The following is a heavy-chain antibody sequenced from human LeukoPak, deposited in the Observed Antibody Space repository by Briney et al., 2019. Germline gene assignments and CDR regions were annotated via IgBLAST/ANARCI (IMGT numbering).Heavy chain of an antibody. V-gene: IGHV4-61*01. CDR1: GGSISSGSYY. Sequence: SQTLSLTCTVSGGSISSGSYYWSWIRQPPGKGLEWIGYIYYSGSTNYNPSLKSRVTISVDTSKNQFSLKLSSVTAADTAVYYCARGVYGDSLNWFDPWGQGTLVTVSS. CDR2: IYYSGST. D-gene: IGHD4-17*01. CDR3: ARGVYGDSLNWFDP. J-gene: IGHJ5*02.